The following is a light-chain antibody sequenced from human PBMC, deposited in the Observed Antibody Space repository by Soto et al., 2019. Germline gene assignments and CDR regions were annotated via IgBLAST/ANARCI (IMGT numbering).Light chain of an antibody. CDR3: QQYFGSLYT. Sequence: SVLTQSPGTLSLSPGEGATLSCRTSQSISSTYLAWYQQRPGQAPRLLIYAASSRATGIPDRFSGSGSGIDFTLTISRLEPEDFAVYYCQQYFGSLYTFGQGTKLEIK. CDR1: QSISSTY. CDR2: AAS. J-gene: IGKJ2*01. V-gene: IGKV3-20*01.